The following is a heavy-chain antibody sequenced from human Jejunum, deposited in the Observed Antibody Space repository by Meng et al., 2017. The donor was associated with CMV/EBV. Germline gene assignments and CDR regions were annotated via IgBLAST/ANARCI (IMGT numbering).Heavy chain of an antibody. CDR3: ARAGVYGSGLGY. J-gene: IGHJ4*01. D-gene: IGHD6-19*01. CDR2: ITSDSTYI. CDR1: GFPFSSYG. V-gene: IGHV3-21*01. Sequence: ADSGFPFSSYGMNWVRQAPGKGLEWVSSITSDSTYIYYADSVKGRFTISRDNAKNSLYLQMNSLRAEDTAVYYCARAGVYGSGLGYWGQGTLVTVSS.